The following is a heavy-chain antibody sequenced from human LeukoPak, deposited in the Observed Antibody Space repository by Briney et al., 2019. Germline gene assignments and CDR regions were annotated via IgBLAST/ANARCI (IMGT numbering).Heavy chain of an antibody. CDR2: IYSGGST. D-gene: IGHD6-19*01. CDR3: ARAGKYSSRNFFDY. Sequence: GGSLRLSCAASGFTVSSNYMSWVRQAPGKGLEWVSVIYSGGSTYYADSVKGRFTISRDNSKNTLYLQMNSLRAEDTAVYYCARAGKYSSRNFFDYWGQGTLVTVSS. CDR1: GFTVSSNY. J-gene: IGHJ4*02. V-gene: IGHV3-53*01.